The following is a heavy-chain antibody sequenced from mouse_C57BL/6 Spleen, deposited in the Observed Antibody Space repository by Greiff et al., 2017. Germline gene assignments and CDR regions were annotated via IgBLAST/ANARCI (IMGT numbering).Heavy chain of an antibody. V-gene: IGHV3-6*01. CDR1: GYSITSGYY. J-gene: IGHJ4*01. Sequence: EVKLMESGPGLVKPSQSLSLTCSVTGYSITSGYYWNWIRQFPGNKLEWMGYISYDGSNNYNQSLKNRISITRDTSKNRILLKVNSVTTEDTAACYCARGDTTVEGPYYAMDYWGQGTSVTVSS. D-gene: IGHD1-1*01. CDR3: ARGDTTVEGPYYAMDY. CDR2: ISYDGSN.